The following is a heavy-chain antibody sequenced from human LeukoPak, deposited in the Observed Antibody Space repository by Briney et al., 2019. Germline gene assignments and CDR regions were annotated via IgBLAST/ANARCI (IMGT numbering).Heavy chain of an antibody. CDR2: ISGGGGST. D-gene: IGHD1-26*01. Sequence: GGXLRLSCAASGFTLSSYSMNWVRQAPGKGLEWVSTISGGGGSTYYADSVKGRFTISRDNSKNTLYLQVNSLRAEDTAVYYCAKGGKWDVTPFDYWGQGTLVTVSS. CDR3: AKGGKWDVTPFDY. V-gene: IGHV3-23*01. J-gene: IGHJ4*02. CDR1: GFTLSSYS.